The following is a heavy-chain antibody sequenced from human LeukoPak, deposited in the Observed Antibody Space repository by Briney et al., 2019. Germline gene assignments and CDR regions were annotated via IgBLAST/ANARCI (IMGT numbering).Heavy chain of an antibody. V-gene: IGHV4-39*01. D-gene: IGHD3-22*01. CDR2: IYYSGST. CDR3: AGPLLTYYSDSCAYS. CDR1: GGSISSSNYY. Sequence: SETLSLTCSVSGGSISSSNYYWGWIRQPPGKGLEWIGIIYYSGSTSYNPSLKSRVTISIDTSKNQFSLKLTSVTAADTAVYYCAGPLLTYYSDSCAYSWGQGTLVTVSS. J-gene: IGHJ4*02.